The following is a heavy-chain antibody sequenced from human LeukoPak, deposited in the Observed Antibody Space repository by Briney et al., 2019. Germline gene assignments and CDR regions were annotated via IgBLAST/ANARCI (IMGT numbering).Heavy chain of an antibody. CDR1: GYTFTSYY. Sequence: WASVKVSCKASGYTFTSYYMHWVRQAPGQGLEWMGIINPSGGSTSCAQKFQGRVTMTRDTSTSTVYMELSSLRSEDTAVYYCARAGSYDSSGYYYPPLDYWGQGTLVTVSS. D-gene: IGHD3-22*01. CDR2: INPSGGST. J-gene: IGHJ4*02. V-gene: IGHV1-46*01. CDR3: ARAGSYDSSGYYYPPLDY.